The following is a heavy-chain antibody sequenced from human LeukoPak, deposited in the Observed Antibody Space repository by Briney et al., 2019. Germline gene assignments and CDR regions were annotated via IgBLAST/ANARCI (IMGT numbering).Heavy chain of an antibody. Sequence: PGGSLRLSCAASGFSFSTYWMTWVRQAPGKGLEWVSYISSSGSTIYYADSVKGRFTISRDNAKNSLYLQMNSLRAEDTAVYYCAELGITMIGGVWGKGTTVTISS. CDR3: AELGITMIGGV. D-gene: IGHD3-10*02. J-gene: IGHJ6*04. CDR2: ISSSGSTI. CDR1: GFSFSTYW. V-gene: IGHV3-48*04.